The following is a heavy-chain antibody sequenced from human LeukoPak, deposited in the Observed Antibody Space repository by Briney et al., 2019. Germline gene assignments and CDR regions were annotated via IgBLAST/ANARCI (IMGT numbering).Heavy chain of an antibody. J-gene: IGHJ4*02. Sequence: PGGSLRLSCAASGFTFSGAWMNWVRQAPGKGLVWVSRLKSDGSTAMYADSVQGRFTISRDNARNTVHLLMSSLTVEDTGVYYCARGIYGDPVAFDSWGQGALVTVSS. V-gene: IGHV3-74*03. CDR1: GFTFSGAW. CDR3: ARGIYGDPVAFDS. CDR2: LKSDGSTA. D-gene: IGHD4-17*01.